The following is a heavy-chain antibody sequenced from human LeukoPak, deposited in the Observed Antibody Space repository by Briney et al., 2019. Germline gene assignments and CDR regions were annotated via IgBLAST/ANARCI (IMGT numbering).Heavy chain of an antibody. CDR1: GDSISSSDYY. V-gene: IGHV4-39*01. J-gene: IGHJ4*02. CDR2: ISYSGST. Sequence: SETLSLTCTVSGDSISSSDYYWGWIRQPPGKGLGWIGTISYSGSTYYNPSLQSRVTISVDTSKNQFSLALSSVTAADTAVYYCARGSRRLADFHYWGQGTLVTVPS. D-gene: IGHD1-26*01. CDR3: ARGSRRLADFHY.